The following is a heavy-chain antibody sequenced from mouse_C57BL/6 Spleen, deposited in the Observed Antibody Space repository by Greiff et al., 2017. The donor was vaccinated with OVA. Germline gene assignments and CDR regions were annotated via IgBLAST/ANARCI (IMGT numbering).Heavy chain of an antibody. CDR3: ARRNSFYYYAMDY. CDR2: INPSNGGT. Sequence: VKLQQPGTELVKPGASVKLSCKASGYTFTSYWMHWVKQRPGQGLEWLGNINPSNGGTNYNEKFKSKATLTVDKSSSTAYMQLSSLTSEDSAVYYCARRNSFYYYAMDYWGQGTSVTVSS. V-gene: IGHV1-53*01. CDR1: GYTFTSYW. J-gene: IGHJ4*01.